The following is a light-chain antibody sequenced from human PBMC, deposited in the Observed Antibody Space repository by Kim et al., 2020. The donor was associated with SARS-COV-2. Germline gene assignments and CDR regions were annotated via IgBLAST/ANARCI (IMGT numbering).Light chain of an antibody. V-gene: IGLV2-14*03. CDR3: TSYTSTSTWV. Sequence: QSALTQPASVSGSPGQSITISCTGTSSDIGTYNHVSWFQQHPVKAPKLMIYDVNKRPSGVSDRFSGSKSGSTASLTISGLQAEDEADYYCTSYTSTSTWVFGGGTQLTVL. CDR1: SSDIGTYNH. CDR2: DVN. J-gene: IGLJ3*02.